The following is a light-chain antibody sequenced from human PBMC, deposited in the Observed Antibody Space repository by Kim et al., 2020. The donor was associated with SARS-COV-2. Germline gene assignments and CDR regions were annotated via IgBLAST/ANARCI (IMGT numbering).Light chain of an antibody. V-gene: IGKV3-11*01. CDR3: QQRSNWPPA. CDR2: DAS. CDR1: QSVSSY. Sequence: WSPGESATLSCRASQSVSSYLAWFQHRPGQAPRLLIYDASNRATGIPARLSGSGSGTDFTLTISSLEPEDFAVYYCQQRSNWPPAFGQGTRLEIK. J-gene: IGKJ5*01.